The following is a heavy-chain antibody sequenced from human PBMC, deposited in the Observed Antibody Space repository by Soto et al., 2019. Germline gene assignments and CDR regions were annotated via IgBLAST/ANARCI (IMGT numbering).Heavy chain of an antibody. CDR3: ARDPPYSNYVCVDY. V-gene: IGHV1-18*01. CDR2: ISAYNGNT. Sequence: ASVKVSCKASGYTFTSYGISWVRQAPGQGLEWMGWISAYNGNTNYAQKLQGRVTMTTDTSTSTAYMELRSLRSDDTAVYYCARDPPYSNYVCVDYWGQGTLVTVSS. D-gene: IGHD4-4*01. CDR1: GYTFTSYG. J-gene: IGHJ4*02.